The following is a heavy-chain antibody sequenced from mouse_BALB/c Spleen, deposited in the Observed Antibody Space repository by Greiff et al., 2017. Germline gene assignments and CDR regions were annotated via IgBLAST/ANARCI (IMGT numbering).Heavy chain of an antibody. CDR2: IDPANGNT. D-gene: IGHD1-1*01. J-gene: IGHJ1*01. CDR1: GFNIKDTY. CDR3: ALPVVAPYWYFDV. Sequence: EVQLQQSGAELVKPGASVKLSCTASGFNIKDTYMHWVKQRPEQGLEWIGRIDPANGNTKYDPKFQGKATITADTSSNTAYLQLSSLTSEDTAVYYCALPVVAPYWYFDVWGAGTTVTVSS. V-gene: IGHV14-3*02.